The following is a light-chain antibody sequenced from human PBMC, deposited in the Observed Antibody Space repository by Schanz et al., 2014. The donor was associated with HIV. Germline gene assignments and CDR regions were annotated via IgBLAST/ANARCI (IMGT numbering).Light chain of an antibody. CDR1: SSNIGAGFD. CDR2: GNS. J-gene: IGLJ3*02. V-gene: IGLV1-40*01. CDR3: SSFAGSNIPWV. Sequence: QSVLTQPPSVSGAPGQTVTISCTGSSSNIGAGFDLHWYQHLPGTAPKLLIYGNSNRPSGVPDRFSGSKSGTSASLAITGLQAEDEADYYCSSFAGSNIPWVFGGGTKLTVL.